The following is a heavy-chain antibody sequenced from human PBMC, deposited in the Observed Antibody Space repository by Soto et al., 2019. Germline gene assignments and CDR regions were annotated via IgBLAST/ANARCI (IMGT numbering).Heavy chain of an antibody. D-gene: IGHD1-26*01. CDR1: GFTFSSYA. Sequence: EVQLLESGGDSVQPGGSLRLSCAASGFTFSSYAMNWVRQAPGKGLEWVSAISGIGGNTFYSDSVKGRFTISRDNSKNTLFLQVQSLRAEDTAICCCAMVNSGGYSSHGMDVWGHGTTVTVSS. CDR2: ISGIGGNT. CDR3: AMVNSGGYSSHGMDV. J-gene: IGHJ6*02. V-gene: IGHV3-23*01.